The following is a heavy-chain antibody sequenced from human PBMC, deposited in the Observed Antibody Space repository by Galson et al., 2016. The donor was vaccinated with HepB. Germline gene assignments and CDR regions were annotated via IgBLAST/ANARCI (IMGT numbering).Heavy chain of an antibody. CDR1: GFTFSDYY. CDR3: AIFAGPAGYYGMDV. Sequence: SLRLSCAASGFTFSDYYLRWVRQAPGKGLEWVSAISASGGSIWYADYVKGRWTISGDKSKITVYLQMNSLRADDTAVYYCAIFAGPAGYYGMDVWGQGTTVTVSS. D-gene: IGHD2-2*01. V-gene: IGHV3-23*01. J-gene: IGHJ6*02. CDR2: ISASGGSI.